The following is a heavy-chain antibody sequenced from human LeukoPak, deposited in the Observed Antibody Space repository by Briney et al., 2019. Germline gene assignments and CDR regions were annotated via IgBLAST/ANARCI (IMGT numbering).Heavy chain of an antibody. CDR2: ISSSSSTI. V-gene: IGHV3-48*04. J-gene: IGHJ4*02. CDR1: GFTFSSYS. CDR3: ARDRGGSYSAIDY. Sequence: GGSLRLSCAASGFTFSSYSMNWVRQAPGKGLEWVSFISSSSSTIYYADSVKGRFTISRDNAKNSLYPQMNSLRAEDTAVHYCARDRGGSYSAIDYWGQGTLVTVSS. D-gene: IGHD1-26*01.